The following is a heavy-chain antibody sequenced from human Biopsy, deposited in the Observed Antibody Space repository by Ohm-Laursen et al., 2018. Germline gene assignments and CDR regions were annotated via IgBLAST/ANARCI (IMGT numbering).Heavy chain of an antibody. J-gene: IGHJ5*02. V-gene: IGHV1-69*05. Sequence: SVKVSCKASGGTFSSSAITWVRQAPGQGLEWMGGIIGIFRTAHYAQKFQGRVTMTRDTSISTAYMELSRLTSDDTAVYYCARERDPWGQGTLVTVSS. CDR1: GGTFSSSA. CDR3: ARERDP. CDR2: IIGIFRTA.